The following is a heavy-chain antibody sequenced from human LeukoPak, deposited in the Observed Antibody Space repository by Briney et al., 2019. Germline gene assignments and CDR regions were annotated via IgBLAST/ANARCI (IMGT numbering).Heavy chain of an antibody. V-gene: IGHV1-46*01. CDR1: GYTFTGYY. J-gene: IGHJ6*03. CDR2: INPSGGST. D-gene: IGHD6-13*01. CDR3: ARDVYSSSWYGYYYYYMDV. Sequence: ASVKVSCKASGYTFTGYYMHWVRQAPGQGPEWMGIINPSGGSTSYAQKFQGRVTMTGDMSTSTVYMELSSLRSEDTAVYYCARDVYSSSWYGYYYYYMDVWGKGTTVTVSS.